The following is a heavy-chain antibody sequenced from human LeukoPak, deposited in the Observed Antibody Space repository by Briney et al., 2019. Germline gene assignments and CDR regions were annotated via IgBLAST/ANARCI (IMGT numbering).Heavy chain of an antibody. D-gene: IGHD3-22*01. J-gene: IGHJ4*02. V-gene: IGHV4-59*01. CDR1: GASISSYY. Sequence: SETLSLICTVSGASISSYYWSWIRQPPGKGLEWNGDIYYSGSIKYNPSLKSRVTMSVDTSKNQFSLKLSSVTAADTAIYYCARENPSGYYNRPIDYWGQGTLVTVSS. CDR2: IYYSGSI. CDR3: ARENPSGYYNRPIDY.